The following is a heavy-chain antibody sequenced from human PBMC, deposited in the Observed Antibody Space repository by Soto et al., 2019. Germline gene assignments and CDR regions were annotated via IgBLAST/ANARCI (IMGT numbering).Heavy chain of an antibody. CDR3: AAPRDEYGSGVSWFTYGMDI. J-gene: IGHJ6*02. CDR1: GLTFSDYA. D-gene: IGHD3-10*01. V-gene: IGHV3-23*01. CDR2: LDGAGGST. Sequence: GGSLRLSCLASGLTFSDYAMTWVRHVPGRGLEWVASLDGAGGSTYADSVRGRFTISRDNSQNTLFLQMKRLTVDDTAIYYCAAPRDEYGSGVSWFTYGMDIWGQGTTVTVSS.